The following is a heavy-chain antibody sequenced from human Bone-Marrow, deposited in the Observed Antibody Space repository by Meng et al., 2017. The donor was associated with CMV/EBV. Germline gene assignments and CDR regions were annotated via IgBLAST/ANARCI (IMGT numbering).Heavy chain of an antibody. J-gene: IGHJ4*02. CDR3: ARGYGGNWADY. CDR2: ISSSSSTI. Sequence: GESLKISCAASGFTFSDYYMSWIRQAPGKGLEWVSYISSSSSTIYYADSVKGRFTISRDNAKNPLYRQMNSLRAEDTAVYYCARGYGGNWADYWGQGTLVTVSS. CDR1: GFTFSDYY. D-gene: IGHD4-23*01. V-gene: IGHV3-11*01.